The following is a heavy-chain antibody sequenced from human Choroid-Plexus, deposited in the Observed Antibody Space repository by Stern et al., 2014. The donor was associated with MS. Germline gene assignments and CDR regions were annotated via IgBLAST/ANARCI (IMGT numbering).Heavy chain of an antibody. CDR1: GFTFGSCA. Sequence: QVQLVQSGGGVVQPGRPLRLSCVASGFTFGSCAMHWVRQAPGKGLEWVAGGSYEGSNKYYADSVKGRFTISRDNSQNTLYMQMSSLRTEDTAVDYCAKDRQYLTYGFDHWGQGSMVTVSS. CDR2: GSYEGSNK. D-gene: IGHD2/OR15-2a*01. J-gene: IGHJ5*02. V-gene: IGHV3-30*18. CDR3: AKDRQYLTYGFDH.